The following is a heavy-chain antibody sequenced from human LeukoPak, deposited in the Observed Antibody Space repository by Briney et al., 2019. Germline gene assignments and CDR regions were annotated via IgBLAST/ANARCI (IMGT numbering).Heavy chain of an antibody. J-gene: IGHJ4*02. V-gene: IGHV5-51*01. CDR1: GYRFSTYW. CDR3: ARRNSQIGDY. CDR2: IYPGDSDT. Sequence: GESLMISCKGSGYRFSTYWIGWVRPMPGKGLEWMGIIYPGDSDTRYSPSFQGQVTISADKSISTAYLQWSSLKASGTAMYYCARRNSQIGDYWGQGTLVTVSS. D-gene: IGHD2/OR15-2a*01.